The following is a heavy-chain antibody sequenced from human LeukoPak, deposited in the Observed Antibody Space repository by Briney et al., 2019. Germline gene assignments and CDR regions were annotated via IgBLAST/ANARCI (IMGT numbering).Heavy chain of an antibody. CDR1: GGSISSGGYS. CDR3: ARRRSFDSGSSSYWYFDL. CDR2: IYHSGST. D-gene: IGHD1-26*01. Sequence: PSETLSLTCAVSGGSISSGGYSWSWIRQPPGKGLEWIGYIYHSGSTYYNPSLKSRVTISVDRSKNQFSLKLSSVTAADTAVYYCARRRSFDSGSSSYWYFDLWGRGTLVTVSS. V-gene: IGHV4-30-2*01. J-gene: IGHJ2*01.